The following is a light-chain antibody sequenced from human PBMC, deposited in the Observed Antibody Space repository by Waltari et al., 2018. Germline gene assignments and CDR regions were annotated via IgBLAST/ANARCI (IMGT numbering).Light chain of an antibody. J-gene: IGKJ1*01. CDR2: HAS. Sequence: EIVLTQSPSTLSLSPWDRATLSCRASQSVGRFLAWYQQKPGQAPRLLIYHASIRATGIPDRVSGSGSGTDFSLTISGLEPEDFAVYYCQKYVNLPATFGQGTKVEIK. CDR3: QKYVNLPAT. V-gene: IGKV3-20*01. CDR1: QSVGRF.